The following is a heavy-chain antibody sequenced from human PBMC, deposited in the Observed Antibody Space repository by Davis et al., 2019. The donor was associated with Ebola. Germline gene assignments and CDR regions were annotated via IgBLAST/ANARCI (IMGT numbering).Heavy chain of an antibody. Sequence: PGGSLRLSCAASGFTSSNYAMSWVRQAPGQGLEWVSAISGGGDRTYYTDSVKGRFTISRDNAKRTMSLQMNSLRVEDTAIYYCVRERNDGSYADYWGQGTLVTVSS. J-gene: IGHJ4*02. V-gene: IGHV3-23*01. CDR3: VRERNDGSYADY. CDR1: GFTSSNYA. CDR2: ISGGGDRT. D-gene: IGHD1-26*01.